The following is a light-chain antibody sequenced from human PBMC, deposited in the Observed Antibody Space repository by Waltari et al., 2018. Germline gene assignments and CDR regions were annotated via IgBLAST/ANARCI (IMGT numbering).Light chain of an antibody. J-gene: IGLJ1*01. Sequence: QSPLAQPPPASGSPGQSVTIPRPGATSSMGSYNFFSWYQQHPGKAPKLIIYEVSTRPSGVPDRFSGSKSGNTASLTVSGLQTEDEADYYCSSYTDTNNFVFGTGTKVTVL. CDR1: TSSMGSYNF. V-gene: IGLV2-8*01. CDR2: EVS. CDR3: SSYTDTNNFV.